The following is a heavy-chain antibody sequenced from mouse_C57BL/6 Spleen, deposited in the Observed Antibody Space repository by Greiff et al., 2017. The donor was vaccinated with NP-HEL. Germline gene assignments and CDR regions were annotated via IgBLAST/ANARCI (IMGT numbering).Heavy chain of an antibody. V-gene: IGHV1-82*01. Sequence: VKLMESGPELVKPGASVKISCKASGYAFSSSWMNWVKQRPGKGLEWIGRIYPGDGDTNYNGKFQGKAKLTADKSSSTAYMQLSSLTSEESAVYFFAREVTSVRYFDYWGQGTTLTVSS. D-gene: IGHD2-2*01. CDR3: AREVTSVRYFDY. CDR1: GYAFSSSW. CDR2: IYPGDGDT. J-gene: IGHJ2*01.